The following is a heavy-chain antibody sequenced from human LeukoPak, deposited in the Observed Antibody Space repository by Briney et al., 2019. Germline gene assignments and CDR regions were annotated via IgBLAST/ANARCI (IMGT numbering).Heavy chain of an antibody. CDR1: GFTFSSYA. CDR3: ARGGDGFSPLDY. J-gene: IGHJ4*02. Sequence: GGSLRLSCAASGFTFSSYAMHWVRQAPGKGLEWVAVISYDGSNKYYADSVKGRFTISRDNSKNTLYLQMNSLRAEDTAVYYCARGGDGFSPLDYWGQGTLVTVSS. CDR2: ISYDGSNK. D-gene: IGHD2-21*02. V-gene: IGHV3-30-3*01.